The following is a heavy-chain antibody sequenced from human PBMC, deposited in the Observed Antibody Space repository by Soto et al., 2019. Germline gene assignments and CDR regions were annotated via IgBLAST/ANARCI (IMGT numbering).Heavy chain of an antibody. Sequence: GGSLRLSCAASGFTFDDYAMHWVRQAPGKCLEWVSGISWNSVTIEYADSVKGRFTISRDNAKNSLYLQMNSLGVDDTALYYCAKDRFGSGLYYFDHWGQGXLVTVYS. D-gene: IGHD6-19*01. J-gene: IGHJ4*02. V-gene: IGHV3-9*01. CDR3: AKDRFGSGLYYFDH. CDR2: ISWNSVTI. CDR1: GFTFDDYA.